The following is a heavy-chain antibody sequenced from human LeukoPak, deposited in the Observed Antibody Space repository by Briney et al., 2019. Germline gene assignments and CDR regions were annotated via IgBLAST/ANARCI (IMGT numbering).Heavy chain of an antibody. Sequence: PGGSLRPSCEASGFTFSSYWMHRVRQVLGKGLVWVSRINGDGRIIDYADSVKGRFTISRDNAKNTLYLQMDSLKAEDTAMYYCVRAPAGPGDYWGQGTLVTVSS. CDR1: GFTFSSYW. J-gene: IGHJ4*02. CDR2: INGDGRII. CDR3: VRAPAGPGDY. V-gene: IGHV3-74*01. D-gene: IGHD7-27*01.